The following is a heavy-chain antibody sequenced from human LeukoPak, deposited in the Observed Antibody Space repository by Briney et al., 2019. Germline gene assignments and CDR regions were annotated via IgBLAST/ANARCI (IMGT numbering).Heavy chain of an antibody. J-gene: IGHJ2*01. CDR1: GYTFTSYY. Sequence: ASVKVSCKASGYTFTSYYMHWLRQAPGQGLEWMGIINPSGGSTSYAQKFQGRVIMTRDTSTSTVYMELSSLRSEDTAVYYCARGPRITMIVVVPFDLWGRGTLVTVSS. V-gene: IGHV1-46*01. CDR3: ARGPRITMIVVVPFDL. CDR2: INPSGGST. D-gene: IGHD3-22*01.